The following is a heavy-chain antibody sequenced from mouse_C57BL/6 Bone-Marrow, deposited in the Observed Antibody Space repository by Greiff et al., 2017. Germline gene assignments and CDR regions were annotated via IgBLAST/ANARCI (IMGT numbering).Heavy chain of an antibody. CDR2: IYPGSGST. Sequence: QVQLQQPGAELVKPGASVKMSCKASGYTFTSYWITWVKQRPGQGLEWIGDIYPGSGSTNYNEKFKSKATLTVDTSSSTAYMQLSSLTSEDSAVYYCASYVYERYYAMDYWGQGTSVTVSS. V-gene: IGHV1-55*01. D-gene: IGHD2-2*01. J-gene: IGHJ4*01. CDR3: ASYVYERYYAMDY. CDR1: GYTFTSYW.